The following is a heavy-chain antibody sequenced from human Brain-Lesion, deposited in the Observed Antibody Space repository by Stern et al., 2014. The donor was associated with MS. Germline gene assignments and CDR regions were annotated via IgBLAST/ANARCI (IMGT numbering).Heavy chain of an antibody. CDR3: ARGRVVPGFQYYATDV. D-gene: IGHD2-2*01. V-gene: IGHV4-61*02. J-gene: IGHJ6*02. CDR2: IFNSGRT. Sequence: VHLVESGPGLVKPSQTLSLSCTVSGGSISSGGYYWSWIRQPAGKGLEWIGRIFNSGRTSYNPSLKSRVPISIDTSKTQFSLRLNSMTAADTAVYYCARGRVVPGFQYYATDVWGQGTTVIVSS. CDR1: GGSISSGGYY.